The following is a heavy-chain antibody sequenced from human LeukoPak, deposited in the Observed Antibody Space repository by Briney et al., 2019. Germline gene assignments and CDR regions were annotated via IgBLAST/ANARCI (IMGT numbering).Heavy chain of an antibody. D-gene: IGHD6-19*01. CDR1: GFTFSSYA. J-gene: IGHJ4*02. CDR3: AKATSVSWSSGWYFDY. V-gene: IGHV3-23*01. Sequence: PGGSLRLSCAASGFTFSSYAMSWVRQAPGKGLEWVSGISGSGDNTYYADSVTGRFTISRDNSKNTLYVQMNSLRAEDTAVYYCAKATSVSWSSGWYFDYWGQGTLVTVSS. CDR2: ISGSGDNT.